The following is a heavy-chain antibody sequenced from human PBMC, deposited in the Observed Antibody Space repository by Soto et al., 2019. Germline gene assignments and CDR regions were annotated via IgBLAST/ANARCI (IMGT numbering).Heavy chain of an antibody. CDR2: IYRSGGT. CDR1: GGSISTYY. J-gene: IGHJ6*02. CDR3: ARGAEAGVDYGMDV. Sequence: QVRLRESGPGLVRPSETLSLTCSVSGGSISTYYWSWIRQPAGKGLEWIGRIYRSGGTNFNPSLMSRVSMSVDTSKNQFSLKLSSVVAADTAVYYCARGAEAGVDYGMDVWGQGTTVTVS. D-gene: IGHD6-13*01. V-gene: IGHV4-4*07.